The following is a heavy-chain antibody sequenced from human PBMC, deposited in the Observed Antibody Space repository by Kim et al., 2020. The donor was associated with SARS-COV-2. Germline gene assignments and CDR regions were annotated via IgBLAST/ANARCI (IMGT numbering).Heavy chain of an antibody. V-gene: IGHV1-3*01. J-gene: IGHJ4*02. D-gene: IGHD2-21*02. Sequence: FQGRVTITRDTSASTAYMELSSLRSEDTAVYYCASSLSVCGGDCYSPVDYWGQGTLVTVSS. CDR3: ASSLSVCGGDCYSPVDY.